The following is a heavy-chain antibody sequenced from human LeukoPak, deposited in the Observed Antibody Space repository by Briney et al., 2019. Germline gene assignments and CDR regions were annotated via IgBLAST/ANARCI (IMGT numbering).Heavy chain of an antibody. CDR2: IKQDGSEK. CDR3: ARDTLYCSGGSCYSYFDY. J-gene: IGHJ4*02. D-gene: IGHD2-15*01. Sequence: GGSLRLSCEASGFTFSSYWMSWVRQAPGKGLEWVANIKQDGSEKYYVDSVKGRFTISRDNAKNSLYLQMNSLRAEDTAVYYCARDTLYCSGGSCYSYFDYWGQGTLVTVSS. CDR1: GFTFSSYW. V-gene: IGHV3-7*01.